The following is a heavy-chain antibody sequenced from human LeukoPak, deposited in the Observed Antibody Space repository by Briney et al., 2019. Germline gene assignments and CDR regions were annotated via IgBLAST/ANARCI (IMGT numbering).Heavy chain of an antibody. CDR2: ISAYNGNT. CDR1: GYTFTSYG. D-gene: IGHD3-10*01. V-gene: IGHV1-18*01. J-gene: IGHJ4*02. CDR3: AIYLLRITMVRGTYRVFDH. Sequence: GASVKVSCKASGYTFTSYGISWVRQAPGQGLEWMGWISAYNGNTNYAQKLQGRVTMTTDTSTSTAYMELRSLRSDDTAVYYRAIYLLRITMVRGTYRVFDHWGQGTLVTVSS.